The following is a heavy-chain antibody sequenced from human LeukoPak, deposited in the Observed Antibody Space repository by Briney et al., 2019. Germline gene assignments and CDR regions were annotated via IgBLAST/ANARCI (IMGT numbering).Heavy chain of an antibody. CDR1: GYIYTNYG. CDR2: ITAYNGNT. V-gene: IGHV1-18*04. Sequence: ASVKVSCKASGYIYTNYGITWVRQAPGQGLEWMGWITAYNGNTKYAQNLQGRVALATYTSTSTAYMELRSLRSDDTAVYYCVRALYCSGVSCYDGALDYWGQGTLVTVSS. D-gene: IGHD2-15*01. CDR3: VRALYCSGVSCYDGALDY. J-gene: IGHJ4*02.